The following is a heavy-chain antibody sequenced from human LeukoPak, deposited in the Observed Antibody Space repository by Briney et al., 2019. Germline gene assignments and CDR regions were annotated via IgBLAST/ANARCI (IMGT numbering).Heavy chain of an antibody. D-gene: IGHD6-19*01. Sequence: KPSETLSLTCAVYGGPFSGYYWSWIRQPPGKGLEWIGEINHSGSTNYNPSLKSRVTISVDTSKNQFSLKLSSVTAADTAVYYCARDSSGWQRRAFDIWGQGTMVTVSS. CDR1: GGPFSGYY. V-gene: IGHV4-34*01. CDR2: INHSGST. J-gene: IGHJ3*02. CDR3: ARDSSGWQRRAFDI.